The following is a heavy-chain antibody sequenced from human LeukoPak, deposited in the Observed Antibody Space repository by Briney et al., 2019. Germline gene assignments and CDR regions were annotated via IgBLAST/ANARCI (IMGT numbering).Heavy chain of an antibody. Sequence: GGSLRLSCAASGFTFSSSWMYWVRQAPGKGLEWVANIKQDGSEEYYADSVKGRFTISRDNSKNTLYLQMNSLRAEDTAIYYCAKDLPGSGWYSWGQGTLVTVSS. CDR1: GFTFSSSW. CDR2: IKQDGSEE. CDR3: AKDLPGSGWYS. D-gene: IGHD6-19*01. V-gene: IGHV3-7*03. J-gene: IGHJ4*02.